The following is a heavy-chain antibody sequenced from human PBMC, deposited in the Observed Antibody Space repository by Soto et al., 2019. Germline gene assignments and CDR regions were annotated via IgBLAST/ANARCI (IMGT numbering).Heavy chain of an antibody. J-gene: IGHJ3*02. CDR3: AKDSYDFWSGYHDAFDI. CDR1: GFTFSSYA. Sequence: GASLRLSCAASGFTFSSYAMSWVRQAPGKGLEWVSAISGSGGSTYYADSVKGRFTISRDNSKNTLYLQMNSLRAEDTAVYYXAKDSYDFWSGYHDAFDIWVQGTMVTVS. D-gene: IGHD3-3*01. CDR2: ISGSGGST. V-gene: IGHV3-23*01.